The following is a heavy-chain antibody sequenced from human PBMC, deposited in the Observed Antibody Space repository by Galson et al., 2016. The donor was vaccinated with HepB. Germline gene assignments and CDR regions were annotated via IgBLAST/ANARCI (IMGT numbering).Heavy chain of an antibody. J-gene: IGHJ4*02. CDR1: RASIRSRSFY. D-gene: IGHD3-22*01. Sequence: ETLSLTCTVSRASIRSRSFYWGWIRRPPGKGLEWMGSVYYDGRTSYNPSLQSRVSISIDTSKNQFSLRLSSVTAADTAVYYCSRLMGYDRSALWGQGTLVTVSS. CDR3: SRLMGYDRSAL. V-gene: IGHV4-39*01. CDR2: VYYDGRT.